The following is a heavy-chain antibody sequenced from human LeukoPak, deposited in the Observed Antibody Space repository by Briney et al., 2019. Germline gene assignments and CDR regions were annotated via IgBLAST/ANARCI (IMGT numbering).Heavy chain of an antibody. J-gene: IGHJ5*02. CDR3: SRPRGGSYPGWFDP. Sequence: GGSLRLSCAASRFTVSSNYMSWVRQAPGKGLEWVSVIYSGGSTYYADSVKGRFTISRDNSKNTLYLQMNSLRAEDTAVYYCSRPRGGSYPGWFDPWGQGTLVTVSS. CDR1: RFTVSSNY. V-gene: IGHV3-53*01. D-gene: IGHD1-26*01. CDR2: IYSGGST.